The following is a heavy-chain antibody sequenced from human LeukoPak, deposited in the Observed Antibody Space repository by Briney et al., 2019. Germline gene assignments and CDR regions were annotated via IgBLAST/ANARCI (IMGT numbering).Heavy chain of an antibody. Sequence: ASVKVSCKASGYTFTSYAMNWVRQAPGQGLEWMGWINTNTGNPTYAQGFTGRFVFSLDTSVSTAYLQISSLKAEDTAVYYCARDQPRRIGHHYSSGWYVAHASNWFDPWGQGTLVTVSS. CDR1: GYTFTSYA. J-gene: IGHJ5*02. D-gene: IGHD6-19*01. V-gene: IGHV7-4-1*02. CDR2: INTNTGNP. CDR3: ARDQPRRIGHHYSSGWYVAHASNWFDP.